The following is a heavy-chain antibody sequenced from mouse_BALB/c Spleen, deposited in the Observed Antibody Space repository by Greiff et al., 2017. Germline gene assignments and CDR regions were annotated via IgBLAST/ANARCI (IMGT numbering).Heavy chain of an antibody. CDR3: ARSGGYYDYLFAY. CDR2: ISSGSSTI. Sequence: EVKLMESGGGLVQPGGSRKLSCAASGFTFSSFGMHWVRQAPEKGLEWVAYISSGSSTIYYADTVKGRFTISRDNPKNTLFLQMTSLRSEDTAMYYCARSGGYYDYLFAYWGQGTLVTVSA. CDR1: GFTFSSFG. V-gene: IGHV5-17*02. D-gene: IGHD2-4*01. J-gene: IGHJ3*01.